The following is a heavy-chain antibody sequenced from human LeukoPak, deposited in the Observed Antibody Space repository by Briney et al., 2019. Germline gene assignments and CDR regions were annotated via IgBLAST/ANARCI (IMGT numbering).Heavy chain of an antibody. Sequence: SETLSLTCAVYGGSFSGYYWSWIRQPPGKGLEWIGEINHSGSTNYNPSLKSRVTISVDTSKSQFCLKLSSVTAADTAVYYCARGRSLSGMDVWGQGTTVTVSS. D-gene: IGHD3-10*01. CDR1: GGSFSGYY. CDR3: ARGRSLSGMDV. V-gene: IGHV4-34*01. J-gene: IGHJ6*02. CDR2: INHSGST.